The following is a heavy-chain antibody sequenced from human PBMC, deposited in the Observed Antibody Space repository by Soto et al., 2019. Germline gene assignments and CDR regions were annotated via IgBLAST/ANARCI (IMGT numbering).Heavy chain of an antibody. CDR1: GFTFSSYG. CDR2: IWYDGSTK. D-gene: IGHD6-13*01. V-gene: IGHV3-33*01. Sequence: QVQLVESGGGVVQPGRSLRLSCAASGFTFSSYGMHWVRQAPGKGLEWVAVIWYDGSTKYYADSVKGRFTISRDNSKNTLSLQMNSLRAEDTALYYCAREYTSSWPFDYWGQGTLVTVSS. J-gene: IGHJ4*02. CDR3: AREYTSSWPFDY.